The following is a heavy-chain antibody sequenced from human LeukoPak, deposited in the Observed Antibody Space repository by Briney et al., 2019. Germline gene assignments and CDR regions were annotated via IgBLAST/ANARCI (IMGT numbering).Heavy chain of an antibody. CDR3: AREATWGQWYFDH. J-gene: IGHJ4*02. CDR1: GFTFSSHG. D-gene: IGHD6-19*01. Sequence: GGSLRLSCEASGFTFSSHGMDWVRQAPGKGLEWVAVIAADGGVKHYADSVKGRFTLSRDNSKNTLYLQMNSLSVEDTAVYYCAREATWGQWYFDHWGQGTPVTVSS. V-gene: IGHV3-30*03. CDR2: IAADGGVK.